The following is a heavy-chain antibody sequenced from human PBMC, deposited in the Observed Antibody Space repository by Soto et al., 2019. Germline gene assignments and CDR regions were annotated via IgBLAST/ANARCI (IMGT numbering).Heavy chain of an antibody. D-gene: IGHD2-2*01. CDR3: ARDACSSTSCVYYYYGMDV. CDR1: GYTFTSYG. V-gene: IGHV1-18*01. Sequence: QVQLVQSGAEVKKPGASVKVSCKASGYTFTSYGISWVRQAPGQGLEWMGWISAYNGNTNYAQKLQGRVTMTTDTSTRTAYMELRSLRSDDKAVYYCARDACSSTSCVYYYYGMDVWGQGTTVTVSS. CDR2: ISAYNGNT. J-gene: IGHJ6*02.